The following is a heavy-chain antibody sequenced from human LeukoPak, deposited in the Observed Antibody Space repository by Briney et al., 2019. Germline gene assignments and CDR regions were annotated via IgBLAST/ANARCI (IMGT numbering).Heavy chain of an antibody. Sequence: QPGGSLRLSCAASGFTFSNNWMHWVRQAPGKGLVWVSRISADGSSTSYADSVKGRFTISRDNAKNTLYLQMNSLRAEDTAVYYCARVGVLRSLEWPWAFDYWGQGTLVTVSS. D-gene: IGHD3-3*01. J-gene: IGHJ4*02. CDR2: ISADGSST. CDR3: ARVGVLRSLEWPWAFDY. CDR1: GFTFSNNW. V-gene: IGHV3-74*01.